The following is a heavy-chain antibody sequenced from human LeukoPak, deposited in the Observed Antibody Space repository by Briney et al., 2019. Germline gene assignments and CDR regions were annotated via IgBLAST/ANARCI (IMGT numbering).Heavy chain of an antibody. CDR1: GYTFTSYY. J-gene: IGHJ4*02. D-gene: IGHD6-19*01. V-gene: IGHV1-46*01. CDR2: INPSGGGT. Sequence: GASVKVSCKASGYTFTSYYMHWVRQAPGQGLERMGIINPSGGGTSYAQKFQGRVTMTRDTSTSTVYMELSSLRSEDTAVYYCAREGSVAGSSSPIGYYFDYWGQGALVTVSS. CDR3: AREGSVAGSSSPIGYYFDY.